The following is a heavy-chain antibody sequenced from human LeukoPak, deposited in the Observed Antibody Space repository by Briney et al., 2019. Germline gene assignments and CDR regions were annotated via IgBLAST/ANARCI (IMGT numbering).Heavy chain of an antibody. V-gene: IGHV3-48*03. CDR1: GFTFSSYE. CDR3: ARDSSGWYELYYFDH. J-gene: IGHJ4*02. Sequence: GGSLRLSCAASGFTFSSYEMNWVRQAPGKGLEWVSYISSSGSTIYYADSVKGRFTISRDNAKNSLYLQMNSLRAEDTAVYYCARDSSGWYELYYFDHWGQGTLVTVSS. D-gene: IGHD6-19*01. CDR2: ISSSGSTI.